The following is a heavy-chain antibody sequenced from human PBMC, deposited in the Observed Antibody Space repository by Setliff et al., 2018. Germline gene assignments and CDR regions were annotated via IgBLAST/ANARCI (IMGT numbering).Heavy chain of an antibody. J-gene: IGHJ4*02. Sequence: PSETLSLTCTVSGGSISSSSYYWGWIRQPPGKGLEWIGSIYYRGSTYYNPSLKSRVTISVDTSKNQFSLKLSSVTAADTAVYYCARVVPAAMYFDYWGQGTLVTVSS. V-gene: IGHV4-39*07. CDR1: GGSISSSSYY. CDR3: ARVVPAAMYFDY. D-gene: IGHD2-2*01. CDR2: IYYRGST.